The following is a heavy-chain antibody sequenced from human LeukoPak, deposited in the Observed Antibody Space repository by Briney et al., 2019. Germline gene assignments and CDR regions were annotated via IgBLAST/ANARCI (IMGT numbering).Heavy chain of an antibody. J-gene: IGHJ4*02. CDR1: GFTFSDYW. CDR2: XXXXXSIT. D-gene: IGHD3-10*01. Sequence: GGSLRLSCAASGFTFSDYWIHWVRQAPGKGLXXXXXXXXXXSITNYADSXXXRXXISXDNAKNTLYLQMSSLRAEDTAVYYCARXRGPRTGFMVREAYDYWGQGTLVTVSS. V-gene: IGHV3-74*01. CDR3: ARXRGPRTGFMVREAYDY.